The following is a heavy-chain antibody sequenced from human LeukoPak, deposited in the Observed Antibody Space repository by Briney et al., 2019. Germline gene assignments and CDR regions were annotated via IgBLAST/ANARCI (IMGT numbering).Heavy chain of an antibody. CDR3: ARTKYSSSWYLGGDY. CDR2: ISSSSSTI. D-gene: IGHD6-13*01. V-gene: IGHV3-48*04. CDR1: GFTFSSYS. Sequence: GGSLRLSRAASGFTFSSYSMNWVRQAPGKGLEWVSYISSSSSTIYYADSAKGRFTISRDNAKNSLYLQMNSLRAEDTAVYYCARTKYSSSWYLGGDYWGQGTLVTVSS. J-gene: IGHJ4*02.